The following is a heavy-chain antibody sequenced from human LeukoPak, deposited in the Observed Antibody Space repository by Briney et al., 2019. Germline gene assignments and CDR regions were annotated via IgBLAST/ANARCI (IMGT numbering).Heavy chain of an antibody. CDR2: INTDGSST. V-gene: IGHV3-74*01. D-gene: IGHD4-23*01. Sequence: GGSLRLFCAASGFTFSNSWMHWVRQTPGKGLVWVSRINTDGSSTSYADSVKGRFTISRDNAENTLYLQMNSLRAENTAVYYCTRGNGGNSPFDYWGQGTLVTVSS. CDR1: GFTFSNSW. CDR3: TRGNGGNSPFDY. J-gene: IGHJ4*02.